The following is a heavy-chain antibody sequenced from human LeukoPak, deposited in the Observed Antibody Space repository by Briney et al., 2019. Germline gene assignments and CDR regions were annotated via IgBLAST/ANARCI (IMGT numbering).Heavy chain of an antibody. D-gene: IGHD4-17*01. CDR1: GGSINSGGYY. V-gene: IGHV4-31*03. CDR2: IYYSGST. CDR3: ASYGDRCFDY. Sequence: PSETLSLTRTVSGGSINSGGYYWSWIRQHPGKGLEWIGYIYYSGSTYYNPSLRSRVSISVDTSKNQFSLKLSSVTAADTAVYYCASYGDRCFDYWGQGTLVTVSS. J-gene: IGHJ4*02.